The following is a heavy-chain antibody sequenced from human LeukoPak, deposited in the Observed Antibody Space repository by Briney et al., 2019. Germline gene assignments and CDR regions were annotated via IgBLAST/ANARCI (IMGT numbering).Heavy chain of an antibody. Sequence: QPGGSLRLSCAASGFTFSSYYMHWVRHAPGKGLVWVSRIKSDGSVTGYADSVKGRFAISRDSAKNTLYLQMNSLRAEDTAVYYCARDWIDRGTFDPWGQGTLVTVSS. J-gene: IGHJ5*02. CDR1: GFTFSSYY. D-gene: IGHD2-2*03. V-gene: IGHV3-74*01. CDR3: ARDWIDRGTFDP. CDR2: IKSDGSVT.